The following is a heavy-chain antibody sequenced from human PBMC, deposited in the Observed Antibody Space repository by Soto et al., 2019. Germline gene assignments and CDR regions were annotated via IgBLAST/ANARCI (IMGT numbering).Heavy chain of an antibody. J-gene: IGHJ6*02. CDR2: IWYDGSNK. Sequence: SLRLSCAASGFTFSSYGMHWVRQAPGKGLEWVAVIWYDGSNKYYADSVKGRFTISRDSSKNTLYLQMNSLRAEDTAVYYCAREHIVVVTATYGMDVWGQGTTVTSP. D-gene: IGHD2-21*02. V-gene: IGHV3-33*01. CDR1: GFTFSSYG. CDR3: AREHIVVVTATYGMDV.